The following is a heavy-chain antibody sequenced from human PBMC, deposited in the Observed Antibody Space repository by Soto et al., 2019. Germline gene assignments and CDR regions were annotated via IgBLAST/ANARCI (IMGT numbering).Heavy chain of an antibody. J-gene: IGHJ4*02. V-gene: IGHV4-39*01. CDR3: GRVMIGTSRHTDSDY. CDR2: IDYNGVT. Sequence: KTSETLSLTCSVSGASISSRDYYWGWIRQTLGKGLEWIGNIDYNGVTYYNPSLKSRVTVSKDTSKNQFSLKVASVTTADTAIYYCGRVMIGTSRHTDSDYWGQGTQVTVSS. D-gene: IGHD2-2*01. CDR1: GASISSRDYY.